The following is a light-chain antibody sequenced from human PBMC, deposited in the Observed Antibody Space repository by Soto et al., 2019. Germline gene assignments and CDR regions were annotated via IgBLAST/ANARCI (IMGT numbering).Light chain of an antibody. CDR3: QQFGTSPRYT. Sequence: EILLTQSPGTLSLSPGERATLSCRTSQSVGSTYLAWYQQKPGKAPRLLIYEASRRATGIPDRFSGSGSGTDFTLTISRLEPEDFAVYYCQQFGTSPRYTFGQGTKLEI. V-gene: IGKV3-20*01. CDR2: EAS. J-gene: IGKJ2*01. CDR1: QSVGSTY.